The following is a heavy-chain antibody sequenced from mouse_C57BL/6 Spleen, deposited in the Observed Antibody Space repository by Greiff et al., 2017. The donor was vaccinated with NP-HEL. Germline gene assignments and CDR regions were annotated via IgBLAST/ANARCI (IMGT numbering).Heavy chain of an antibody. CDR1: GYTFTSYW. CDR3: ARGGSSLYYFDY. D-gene: IGHD1-1*01. J-gene: IGHJ2*01. V-gene: IGHV1-64*01. Sequence: VQLQQSGAELVKPGASVKLSCKASGYTFTSYWMHWVKQRPGQGLEWIGMIHPNSGSTNYNEKFKSKATLTVDKSSSTAYMQLSSLTSEDSAVYCCARGGSSLYYFDYWGQGTTLTVSS. CDR2: IHPNSGST.